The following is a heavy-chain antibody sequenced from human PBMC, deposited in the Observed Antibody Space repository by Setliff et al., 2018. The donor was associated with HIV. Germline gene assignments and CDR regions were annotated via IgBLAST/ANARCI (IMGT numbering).Heavy chain of an antibody. CDR2: IIPMFGTT. CDR1: GGTFSNYA. Sequence: SVKVSCKASGGTFSNYAINWVRQAPGQGLEWMGAIIPMFGTTNYAQKFHPRVTITANETTTTAYMELSSLRSEDTAVYYCARDRPHQHYFELYSFYYMELWGKGTTVTVSS. J-gene: IGHJ6*03. D-gene: IGHD3-10*01. CDR3: ARDRPHQHYFELYSFYYMEL. V-gene: IGHV1-69*13.